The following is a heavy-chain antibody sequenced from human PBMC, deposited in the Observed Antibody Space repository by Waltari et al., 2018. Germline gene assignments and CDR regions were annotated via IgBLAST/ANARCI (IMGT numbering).Heavy chain of an antibody. J-gene: IGHJ4*02. CDR3: ARVGGMATLDFDY. CDR1: GFTFSSYS. D-gene: IGHD5-12*01. V-gene: IGHV3-48*02. CDR2: ISSSSSTI. Sequence: AASGFTFSSYSMNWVCKAPGKGLEWVSYISSSSSTIYYADSVKGRFTISRDNAKNSLYLQMNSLRDEDTAVYYCARVGGMATLDFDYWGQGTLVTVSS.